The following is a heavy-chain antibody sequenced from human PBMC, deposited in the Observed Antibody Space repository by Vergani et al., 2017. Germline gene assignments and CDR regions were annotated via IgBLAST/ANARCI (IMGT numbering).Heavy chain of an antibody. D-gene: IGHD3-22*01. Sequence: EVQLVQSGAEVKKPGESLKISCKGSGYSFTSYWIGWVRQMPGKGLEWMGIIYPGDSDTRYSPSFQGQVTISADKSISTAYLQWSSLKASDTAMYYCARGGRDSSGYYPHYGMDVWGQGTTVTVSS. CDR3: ARGGRDSSGYYPHYGMDV. J-gene: IGHJ6*02. V-gene: IGHV5-51*01. CDR1: GYSFTSYW. CDR2: IYPGDSDT.